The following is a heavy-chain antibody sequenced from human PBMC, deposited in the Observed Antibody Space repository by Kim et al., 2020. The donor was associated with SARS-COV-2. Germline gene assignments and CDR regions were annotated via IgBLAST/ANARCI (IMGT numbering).Heavy chain of an antibody. CDR1: GFTFDNYG. CDR3: ANDKLSAVAGGYYCFYGGMDV. V-gene: IGHV3-9*01. Sequence: GGSLRLSCAASGFTFDNYGMHWVRQAPGKGLEWVSGISWNGGSIGYADSVKGRFTISRDNAKNTLYLQMNSLRPEDTALYYCANDKLSAVAGGYYCFYGGMDVWGPGTTVTVS. J-gene: IGHJ6*02. CDR2: ISWNGGSI. D-gene: IGHD6-19*01.